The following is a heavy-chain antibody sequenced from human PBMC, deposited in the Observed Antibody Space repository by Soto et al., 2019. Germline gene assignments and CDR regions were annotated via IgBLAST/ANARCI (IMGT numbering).Heavy chain of an antibody. J-gene: IGHJ3*02. CDR1: GYTFTSYG. CDR3: ARDLYPYDAFDI. Sequence: ASVKVSCKASGYTFTSYGISWVRQAPGQGLEWMGWISAYNGNTNYAQRLQGRVTMTTDTSTSTAYMELRSLRSDDTAVYYCARDLYPYDAFDIWGQGTMVTVSS. V-gene: IGHV1-18*04. D-gene: IGHD3-16*01. CDR2: ISAYNGNT.